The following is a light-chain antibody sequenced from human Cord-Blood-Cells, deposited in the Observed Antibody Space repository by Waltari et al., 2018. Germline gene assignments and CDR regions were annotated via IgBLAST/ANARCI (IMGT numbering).Light chain of an antibody. CDR1: SSDVGGYNY. Sequence: QSALTQPASVSGSPGPSITISCTGTSSDVGGYNYVSWYQQQPGKAPKLMIYDVSNRPSGVSNRFSGSKSGNTASLTISGLQAEDEADYYCSSYTSSSTWVFGGGTKLTVL. J-gene: IGLJ3*02. CDR3: SSYTSSSTWV. CDR2: DVS. V-gene: IGLV2-14*01.